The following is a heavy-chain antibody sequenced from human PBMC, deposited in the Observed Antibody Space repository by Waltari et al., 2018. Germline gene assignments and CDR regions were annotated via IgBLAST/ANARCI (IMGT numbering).Heavy chain of an antibody. CDR2: INPNRGDT. J-gene: IGHJ4*02. D-gene: IGHD3-3*01. V-gene: IGHV1-2*06. CDR3: ARSGGGTTTFGVAE. Sequence: QVQLVQSGAEVKKSGASVKVSCKASGYTFTDFFIHWVRQAPGQGLEWRGRINPNRGDTSYAQRFQGRVTMTGDTSITTAYMELTGLRSDDTAIYYCARSGGGTTTFGVAEWGQGSLVTVSS. CDR1: GYTFTDFF.